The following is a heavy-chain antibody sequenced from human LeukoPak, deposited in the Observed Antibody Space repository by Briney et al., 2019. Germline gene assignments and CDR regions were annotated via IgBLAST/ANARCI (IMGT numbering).Heavy chain of an antibody. V-gene: IGHV4-4*07. CDR2: MYSSGST. D-gene: IGHD5-18*01. CDR1: GGSISSYY. J-gene: IGHJ4*02. Sequence: SETLSLTCTVSGGSISSYYWSWIRQPAGKGLEWIGRMYSSGSTNYNPSLKSRVTISVDTSKKQFSLKLSSVTAADTAVYYCARVASGYSYGSEIYYFDYWGQGTRLTVSS. CDR3: ARVASGYSYGSEIYYFDY.